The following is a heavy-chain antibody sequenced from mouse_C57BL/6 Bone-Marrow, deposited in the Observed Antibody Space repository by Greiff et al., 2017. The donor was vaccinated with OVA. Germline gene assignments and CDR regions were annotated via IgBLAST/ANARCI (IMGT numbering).Heavy chain of an antibody. CDR2: IYPRSGNT. J-gene: IGHJ1*03. CDR1: GYTFTSYG. CDR3: ARETTVKYFDV. Sequence: VKLQESGAELARPGASVKLSCKASGYTFTSYGISWVKQRTGQGLEWIGEIYPRSGNTYYNEKFKGKATLTADKSSSTAYMELRSLTSEDSAVYFCARETTVKYFDVWGTGTTVTVSS. D-gene: IGHD1-1*01. V-gene: IGHV1-81*01.